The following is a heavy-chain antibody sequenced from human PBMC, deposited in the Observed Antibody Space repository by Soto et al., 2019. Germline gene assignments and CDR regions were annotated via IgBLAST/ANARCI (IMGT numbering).Heavy chain of an antibody. CDR2: ISAYNGNT. CDR3: ARGSSPAYYYDSSGYSPAFY. D-gene: IGHD3-22*01. Sequence: ASVKVSCKASGYTFTSYGISWVRQAPGQGLEWMGWISAYNGNTNYAQKLQGRVTMTTDTSTSTAYMELRSLRSDDTAVYYCARGSSPAYYYDSSGYSPAFYWGQGTLVTVSS. CDR1: GYTFTSYG. J-gene: IGHJ4*02. V-gene: IGHV1-18*04.